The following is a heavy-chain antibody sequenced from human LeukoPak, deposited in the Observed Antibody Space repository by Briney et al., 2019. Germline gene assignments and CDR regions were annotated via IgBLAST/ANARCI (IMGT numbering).Heavy chain of an antibody. Sequence: GASVKVSCKASGDTFTGYYMHWVRQAPGQGLEWIGRINPNSGGTNYAQKFQGRVTMTRDTSISTAYMELSRLRSDDTAVYYCARAHSSGWSNWFDPWGQGTLVTVSS. D-gene: IGHD6-19*01. J-gene: IGHJ5*02. V-gene: IGHV1-2*06. CDR3: ARAHSSGWSNWFDP. CDR1: GDTFTGYY. CDR2: INPNSGGT.